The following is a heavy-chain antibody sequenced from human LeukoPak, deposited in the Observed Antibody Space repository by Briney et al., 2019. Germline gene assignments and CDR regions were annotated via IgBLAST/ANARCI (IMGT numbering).Heavy chain of an antibody. CDR2: ISSSSSYI. J-gene: IGHJ6*02. V-gene: IGHV3-21*01. D-gene: IGHD2-2*01. CDR3: ARGSGYCTSTSCYVYYYYGMDV. Sequence: GGSLRLSCAASGFTFNSYTMNWVRQAPGKGLEWVSSISSSSSYIYYADSVKGRFTISRDNAKNSLYLQMNSLRAEDTAVYVCARGSGYCTSTSCYVYYYYGMDVWGQGTTVTVSS. CDR1: GFTFNSYT.